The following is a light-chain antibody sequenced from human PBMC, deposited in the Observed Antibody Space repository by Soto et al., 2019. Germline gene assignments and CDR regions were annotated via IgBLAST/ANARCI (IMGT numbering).Light chain of an antibody. CDR1: QGIGSY. CDR3: QQLNSLPPFA. V-gene: IGKV1-9*01. Sequence: DIQLTQSPSFLSASVGDRVTITCRASQGIGSYLAWYQQKPGKAPKLLIYAASNLQSGAPSRFSGSGSGTEFTLTISSLQSEDFATYYCQQLNSLPPFAFGPGTKLDIK. CDR2: AAS. J-gene: IGKJ3*01.